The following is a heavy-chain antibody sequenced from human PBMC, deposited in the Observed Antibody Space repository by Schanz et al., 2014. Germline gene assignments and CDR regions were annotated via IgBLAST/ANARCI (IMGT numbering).Heavy chain of an antibody. CDR1: GFTFSNYA. J-gene: IGHJ4*02. D-gene: IGHD2-2*01. V-gene: IGHV3-23*01. CDR3: AKVAPAATYLDS. CDR2: ISGSGAST. Sequence: EVQLLESGGTVVQPGGSLRVSCAASGFTFSNYAMSWVRQASGKGLEWVSAISGSGASTYYADSVKGRFTISRDNAKNSLFLQMNSLSAEDTAVYYCAKVAPAATYLDSWGLGTLXTVSS.